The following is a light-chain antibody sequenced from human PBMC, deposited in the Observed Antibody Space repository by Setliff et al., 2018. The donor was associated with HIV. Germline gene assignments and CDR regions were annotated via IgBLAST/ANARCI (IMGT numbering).Light chain of an antibody. CDR2: DVS. Sequence: QSALTQPASVSGSPGQSITISCSGTSSDIGGYKYVSWYQQHPGKAPKLMIYDVSNRPSGVSNRFSGSKSGNTASLTISGLQAEDEADYYCSSYTSSSTPWVFGAGTQLTVL. J-gene: IGLJ3*02. CDR3: SSYTSSSTPWV. CDR1: SSDIGGYKY. V-gene: IGLV2-14*03.